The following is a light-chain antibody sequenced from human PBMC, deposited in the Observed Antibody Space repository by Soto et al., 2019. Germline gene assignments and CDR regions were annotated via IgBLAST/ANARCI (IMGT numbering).Light chain of an antibody. CDR1: QGISSY. CDR3: QQYYSYPPYT. J-gene: IGKJ2*01. V-gene: IGKV1-8*01. Sequence: ALRMTQSPPSLSASTGDRVTITCRASQGISSYLAWYQQKPGKAPKLLIYAASTLQRGVPSRFSGSGSGTDFTLTISCLQSEDFATYYCQQYYSYPPYTFGQGTKLEIK. CDR2: AAS.